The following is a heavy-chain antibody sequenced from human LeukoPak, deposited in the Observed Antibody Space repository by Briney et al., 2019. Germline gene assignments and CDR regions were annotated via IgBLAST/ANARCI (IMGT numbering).Heavy chain of an antibody. V-gene: IGHV3-21*04. CDR3: ARTGGDYYDSSGYFGY. D-gene: IGHD3-22*01. Sequence: PGGSLRLSCAASGFTFSSYSMNWVRQAPGKGLEWVSSISSSSSYIYYADSAKGRFTISRDNAKNSLYLQMNSLRAEDTAVYYCARTGGDYYDSSGYFGYWGQGTLVTVSS. CDR1: GFTFSSYS. CDR2: ISSSSSYI. J-gene: IGHJ4*02.